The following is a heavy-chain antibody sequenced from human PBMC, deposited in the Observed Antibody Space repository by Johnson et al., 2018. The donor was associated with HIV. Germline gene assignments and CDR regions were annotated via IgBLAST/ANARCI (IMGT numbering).Heavy chain of an antibody. CDR1: GFTVSSNY. Sequence: VQLVESGGGLIQPGGSLRLSCAASGFTVSSNYMSWVRQPPGKGLEWVSVIYSGGNTYYADSVKGRFTISRDNSKNTLYLQMNSLRAEDTAVYYCARDGTFGYGDYVGRAFDIWGQGTMVTVSS. J-gene: IGHJ3*02. CDR3: ARDGTFGYGDYVGRAFDI. V-gene: IGHV3-66*03. D-gene: IGHD4-17*01. CDR2: IYSGGNT.